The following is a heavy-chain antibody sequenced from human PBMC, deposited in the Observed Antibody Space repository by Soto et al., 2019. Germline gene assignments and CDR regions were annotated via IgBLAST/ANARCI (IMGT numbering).Heavy chain of an antibody. Sequence: PSETLSLTCTVSGGSISSYYWSWIRQPPGKGLEWIGYIYYSGSTNYNPSLKSRVTISVDTSKNQFSLKLSSVTAADTAVYYCASTLGATRDVDYFDYWGQGTLVTVSS. CDR1: GGSISSYY. D-gene: IGHD1-26*01. J-gene: IGHJ4*02. V-gene: IGHV4-59*01. CDR3: ASTLGATRDVDYFDY. CDR2: IYYSGST.